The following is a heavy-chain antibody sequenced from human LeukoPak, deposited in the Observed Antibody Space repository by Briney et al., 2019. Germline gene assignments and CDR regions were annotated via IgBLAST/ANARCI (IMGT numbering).Heavy chain of an antibody. CDR1: GFTFYDYG. Sequence: GGSLRLSCAASGFTFYDYGMSWVRHAPGKGLEWVSGVNWNGGSTGYADSVKGRFTISRDNAKNSLYLQMNSLRAEDTALYYCARVHKTSGWYDYYYMDVWGKGTTVTVSS. CDR2: VNWNGGST. J-gene: IGHJ6*03. V-gene: IGHV3-20*04. D-gene: IGHD6-19*01. CDR3: ARVHKTSGWYDYYYMDV.